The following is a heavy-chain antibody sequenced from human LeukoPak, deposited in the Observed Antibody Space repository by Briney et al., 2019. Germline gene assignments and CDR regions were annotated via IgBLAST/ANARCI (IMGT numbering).Heavy chain of an antibody. D-gene: IGHD2-8*01. J-gene: IGHJ3*02. Sequence: PSETLSLTCAVYGGSFSGYYWSWIRQPPGKGLEWIGEINHSGSTNYNPSLKSRVTISVDTSKNQFSLKLSSVTAADTAVYYCAREEAYDIQPGGAFDIWGQGTMVTVSS. CDR1: GGSFSGYY. V-gene: IGHV4-34*01. CDR3: AREEAYDIQPGGAFDI. CDR2: INHSGST.